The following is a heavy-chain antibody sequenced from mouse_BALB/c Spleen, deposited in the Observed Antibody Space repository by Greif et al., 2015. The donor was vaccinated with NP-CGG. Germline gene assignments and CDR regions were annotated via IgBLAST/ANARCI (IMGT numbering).Heavy chain of an antibody. CDR2: IWGDGST. J-gene: IGHJ4*01. V-gene: IGHV2-6-7*01. D-gene: IGHD1-1*01. CDR3: ARGDYGSSLYYAMDY. CDR1: GFSLTGYG. Sequence: VNLVESGPGLVAPSQSLSITCTVSGFSLTGYGVNWVRQPPGKGLEWLGMIWGDGSTDYNSALKSRLSISKDNSKSQVFLKMNSLQTDDTARYYCARGDYGSSLYYAMDYWGQGTSVTVSS.